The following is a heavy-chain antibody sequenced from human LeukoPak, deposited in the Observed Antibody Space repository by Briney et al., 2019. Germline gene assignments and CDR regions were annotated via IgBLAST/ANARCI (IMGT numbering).Heavy chain of an antibody. CDR2: VSGSGGGR. Sequence: GGSLRLSCAASGFTFSSYAMSWVRQAPGKGLEWVSAVSGSGGGRYYADSVKGRFTISRDNSKNTLYLQMNSLRAEDTAVYYCANLGELLWFGELLPRDYYYYGMDVWGQGTTVTVSS. V-gene: IGHV3-23*01. J-gene: IGHJ6*02. CDR1: GFTFSSYA. D-gene: IGHD3-10*01. CDR3: ANLGELLWFGELLPRDYYYYGMDV.